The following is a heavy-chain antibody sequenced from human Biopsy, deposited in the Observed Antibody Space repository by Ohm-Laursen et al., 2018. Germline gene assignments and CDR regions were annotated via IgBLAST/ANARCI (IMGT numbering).Heavy chain of an antibody. Sequence: ASVKVSCKASSYTFTGYNIHWMRQAPGQGLEWLGYINCKTGATNYAQKFQGTVTMTRDTSISAAYLALGSLRSADTAIYYCARDPLNGHKHFDYWGQGSLVTVSS. V-gene: IGHV1-2*02. CDR3: ARDPLNGHKHFDY. J-gene: IGHJ4*02. CDR1: SYTFTGYN. D-gene: IGHD2-8*01. CDR2: INCKTGAT.